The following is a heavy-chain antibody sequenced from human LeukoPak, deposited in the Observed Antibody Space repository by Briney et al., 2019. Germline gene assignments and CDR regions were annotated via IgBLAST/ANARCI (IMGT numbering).Heavy chain of an antibody. Sequence: PSETLSLTCTVSGGSISSYYWSWIRQPAGKGLEWIGRIYTSGSTNYNPSLKSRVTMSVDTSKNQFSLKLSSVTAADTAVYYCARVLTGYCSSTSCHSRDYWGQGTLVTVSS. J-gene: IGHJ4*02. V-gene: IGHV4-4*07. CDR1: GGSISSYY. D-gene: IGHD2-2*03. CDR3: ARVLTGYCSSTSCHSRDY. CDR2: IYTSGST.